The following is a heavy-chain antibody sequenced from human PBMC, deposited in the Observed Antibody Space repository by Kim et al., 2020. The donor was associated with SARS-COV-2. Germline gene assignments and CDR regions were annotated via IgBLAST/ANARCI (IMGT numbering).Heavy chain of an antibody. D-gene: IGHD3-3*01. CDR2: IIPIFGTA. CDR3: ARGRQTRTLRFLEWSPLNYYYYYGMDV. V-gene: IGHV1-69*13. CDR1: GGTFSSYA. J-gene: IGHJ6*02. Sequence: SVKVSCKASGGTFSSYAISWVRQAPGQGLEWMGGIIPIFGTANYAQKFQGRVTITADESTSTAYMELSSLRSEDTAVYYCARGRQTRTLRFLEWSPLNYYYYYGMDVWGQGTTVTVSS.